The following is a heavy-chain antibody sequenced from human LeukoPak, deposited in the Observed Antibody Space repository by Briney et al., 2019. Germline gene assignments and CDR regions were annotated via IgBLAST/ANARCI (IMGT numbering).Heavy chain of an antibody. Sequence: GGSLRLSRAASGCTFGDYGMPWVRPAPGKGLEGVSGINWNGGSTGYADSVKGRFTISRDNAKNSLYLQMNSLRAEDTALYYCARADSSSWYEVDFDYWGQGTLVTVSS. J-gene: IGHJ4*02. D-gene: IGHD6-13*01. V-gene: IGHV3-20*04. CDR2: INWNGGST. CDR3: ARADSSSWYEVDFDY. CDR1: GCTFGDYG.